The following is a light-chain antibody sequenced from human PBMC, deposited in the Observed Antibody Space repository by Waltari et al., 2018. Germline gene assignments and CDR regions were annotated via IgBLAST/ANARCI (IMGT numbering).Light chain of an antibody. V-gene: IGKV1-27*01. Sequence: DIQMTQSPSSLSASVGDRVTITCRAIQGISNYLAWYQQKPGKVPKLLIYAASTLQSGVPSRFSGSGSGTDFTLTISSLQPEDVATYYCQKYNSAPATFGPGTKVDIK. CDR2: AAS. CDR1: QGISNY. J-gene: IGKJ3*01. CDR3: QKYNSAPAT.